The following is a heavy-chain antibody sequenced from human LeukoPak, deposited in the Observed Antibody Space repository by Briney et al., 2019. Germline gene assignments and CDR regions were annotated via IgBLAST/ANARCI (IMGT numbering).Heavy chain of an antibody. D-gene: IGHD2-15*01. CDR2: ITNDESSA. J-gene: IGHJ4*02. Sequence: GGSLRLSCVASGFSFSTYWIHWVRQAPGKGLVCVSRITNDESSANYAVSVNGRFIISRDNAKSTVYLQMNSLTAEDTAVYYCARDGGAATPYDYWGQGTLVTVSS. V-gene: IGHV3-74*01. CDR1: GFSFSTYW. CDR3: ARDGGAATPYDY.